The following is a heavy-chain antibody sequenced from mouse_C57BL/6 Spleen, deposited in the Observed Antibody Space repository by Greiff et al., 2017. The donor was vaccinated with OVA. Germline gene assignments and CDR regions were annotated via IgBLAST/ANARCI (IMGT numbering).Heavy chain of an antibody. D-gene: IGHD2-5*01. J-gene: IGHJ3*01. CDR3: ASHSNYTAWFAY. Sequence: QVQLQQPGAELVMPGASVKLSCKASGYTFTSSWMHWVKQRPGQGLEWIGEIDPSDSYTNYNQKFKGKSTLTVDKSSSTAYMQLSSLTSEDSAVYYCASHSNYTAWFAYWGQGTLVTVSA. V-gene: IGHV1-69*01. CDR2: IDPSDSYT. CDR1: GYTFTSSW.